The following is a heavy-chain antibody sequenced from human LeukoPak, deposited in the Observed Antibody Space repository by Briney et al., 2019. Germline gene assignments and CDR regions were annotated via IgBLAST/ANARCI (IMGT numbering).Heavy chain of an antibody. CDR1: GYTFTGYY. CDR3: ARDLLNSATGYYYYYYMDV. V-gene: IGHV1-2*02. Sequence: ASVKVSCKASGYTFTGYYMHWVRQAPGQGLEWMGWINPNSGGTNCAQKFQGRVTMTRDTSISTAYMELSRLRSDDTAVYYCARDLLNSATGYYYYYYMDVWGKGTTVTISS. J-gene: IGHJ6*03. CDR2: INPNSGGT. D-gene: IGHD2/OR15-2a*01.